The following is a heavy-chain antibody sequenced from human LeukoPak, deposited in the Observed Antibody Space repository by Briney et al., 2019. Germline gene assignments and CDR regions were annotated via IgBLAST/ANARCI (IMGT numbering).Heavy chain of an antibody. CDR1: GFTFSNYL. V-gene: IGHV3-30-3*01. D-gene: IGHD6-19*01. Sequence: TGRSLRLSCAPSGFTFSNYLIHWARQPPGKWLEWVPVISHDGRNKYYAESVKGRFTISSDNYKNTLYLQMNSLRGEDTAVYYCARDPGQWLLSAFFDYWGQGTLVTVSS. J-gene: IGHJ4*02. CDR2: ISHDGRNK. CDR3: ARDPGQWLLSAFFDY.